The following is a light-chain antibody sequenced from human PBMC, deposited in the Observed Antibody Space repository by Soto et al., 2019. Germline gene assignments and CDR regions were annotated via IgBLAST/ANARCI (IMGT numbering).Light chain of an antibody. CDR2: GAS. J-gene: IGKJ1*01. V-gene: IGKV3D-20*02. Sequence: EIVLTQSPGTLSLSPVERASLSGRASQSVSSSYLAWYQQKPGQAPRLLIYGASTRATGVPARFSGSGSGTEFTLSISSLQSEDFAVYYCQQRSNWPRTFGQGTKVDIK. CDR3: QQRSNWPRT. CDR1: QSVSSSY.